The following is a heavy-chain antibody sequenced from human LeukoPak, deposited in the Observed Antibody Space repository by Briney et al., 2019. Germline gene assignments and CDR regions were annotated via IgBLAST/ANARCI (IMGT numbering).Heavy chain of an antibody. Sequence: GASVKVSCKASGYTFTGYYMHWVRQAPGQGLEWMGWINPNSGGTNYAQKFQGRVTMTRDTSISTAYMELSRLRSDDTAVYYCARVRGSSGWYATLMDYWGQGTLVTVSS. D-gene: IGHD6-19*01. V-gene: IGHV1-2*02. CDR1: GYTFTGYY. CDR2: INPNSGGT. J-gene: IGHJ4*02. CDR3: ARVRGSSGWYATLMDY.